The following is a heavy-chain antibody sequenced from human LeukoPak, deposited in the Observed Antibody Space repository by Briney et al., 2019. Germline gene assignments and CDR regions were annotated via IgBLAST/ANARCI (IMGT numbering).Heavy chain of an antibody. Sequence: GASVKVSCKASGYTFTSYYMHWVRQAPGQGLEWMGIINPSGGSTSYAQKFQGRVTMTRDTSTSTVYMELRSLRSDDTAVYYCAREGAAATGMFDYWGQGTLVTVSS. D-gene: IGHD6-13*01. CDR2: INPSGGST. V-gene: IGHV1-46*01. CDR3: AREGAAATGMFDY. J-gene: IGHJ4*02. CDR1: GYTFTSYY.